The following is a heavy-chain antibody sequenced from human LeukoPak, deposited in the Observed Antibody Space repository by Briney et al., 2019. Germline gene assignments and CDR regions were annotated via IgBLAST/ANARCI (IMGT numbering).Heavy chain of an antibody. V-gene: IGHV3-7*01. D-gene: IGHD6-19*01. CDR2: IKQDGSEK. CDR1: GFTFSSYA. CDR3: AMQVAGDY. J-gene: IGHJ4*02. Sequence: GGSLRLSCAASGFTFSSYAMSWVRQAPGKGLEWVANIKQDGSEKYYVDSVKGRFTISRDNAKNSLYLQMNSLRAEDTAVYYCAMQVAGDYWGQGTLVTVSS.